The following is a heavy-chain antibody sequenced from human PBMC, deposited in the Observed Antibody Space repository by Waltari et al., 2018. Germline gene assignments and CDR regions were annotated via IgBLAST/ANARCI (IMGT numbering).Heavy chain of an antibody. CDR1: GFTFSSYA. CDR3: AKDNSGVLDAFDI. Sequence: EVQLLESGGGLVQPGGSLRLSCAASGFTFSSYALSWVRQAPGKGLEWVSAISGSGCSTYYANSVKGRFTISRDNSKNTLYLQMNSLRAEDTAVYYCAKDNSGVLDAFDIWGQGTMVTVSS. CDR2: ISGSGCST. V-gene: IGHV3-23*01. J-gene: IGHJ3*02. D-gene: IGHD7-27*01.